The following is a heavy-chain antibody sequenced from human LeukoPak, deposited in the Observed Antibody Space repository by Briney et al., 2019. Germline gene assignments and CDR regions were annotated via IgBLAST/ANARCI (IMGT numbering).Heavy chain of an antibody. D-gene: IGHD5-18*01. Sequence: GGSLRLSCAASGFTFSSYAMHWVRQAPGKGLEWVAVISYDGSNKYYADSVKGRFTISRDNSKNTLYLQMNSLRAEDAAVYYCARDTLDTGLYYFDYWGQGTLVTVSS. CDR3: ARDTLDTGLYYFDY. V-gene: IGHV3-30*04. J-gene: IGHJ4*02. CDR2: ISYDGSNK. CDR1: GFTFSSYA.